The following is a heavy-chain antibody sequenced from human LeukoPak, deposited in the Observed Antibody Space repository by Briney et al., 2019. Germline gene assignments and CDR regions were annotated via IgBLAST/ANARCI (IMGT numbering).Heavy chain of an antibody. J-gene: IGHJ4*02. CDR2: INHRGST. Sequence: PSETLSLTCAVYGGSFSGYYWSWIRQPPGKGLDWIGEINHRGSTNYNPSLKSRVTISADTSKNQFSLKLSSVTAADTAVYYCAGLPFDYWGQGTLVTVSS. V-gene: IGHV4-34*01. CDR1: GGSFSGYY. CDR3: AGLPFDY.